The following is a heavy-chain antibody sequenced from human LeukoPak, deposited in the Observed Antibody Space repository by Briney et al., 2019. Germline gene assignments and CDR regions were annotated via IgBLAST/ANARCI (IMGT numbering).Heavy chain of an antibody. D-gene: IGHD6-19*01. CDR3: ASDMASGWYYFDY. CDR1: RFTFSSYE. V-gene: IGHV3-48*03. CDR2: ISSGGSTI. Sequence: GGSLRLSCAASRFTFSSYEMNWVRQAPGKGLERVSYISSGGSTIYYADSVKGRFTISRDNAKNSLYLQTNSLRAEDTPVYYCASDMASGWYYFDYWGQGTLVTLSS. J-gene: IGHJ4*02.